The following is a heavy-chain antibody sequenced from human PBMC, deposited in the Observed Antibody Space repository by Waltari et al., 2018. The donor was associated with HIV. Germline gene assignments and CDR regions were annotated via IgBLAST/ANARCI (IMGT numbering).Heavy chain of an antibody. CDR3: AEGQWIYDS. Sequence: QVQLQESGPGLVKPSQTLSLTCKVSGGSISSDGSYWTWIRQPVGKGLEWIGRISASGSTSYNSSLKSRVSISTDTSKNQFSLNLRSLTAADTAIYYCAEGQWIYDSWGRGTLVTVSS. CDR1: GGSISSDGSY. V-gene: IGHV4-61*02. J-gene: IGHJ4*02. D-gene: IGHD5-12*01. CDR2: ISASGST.